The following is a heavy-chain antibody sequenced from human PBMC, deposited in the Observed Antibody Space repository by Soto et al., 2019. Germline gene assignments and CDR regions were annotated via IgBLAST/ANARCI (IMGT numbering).Heavy chain of an antibody. CDR1: GGSFSGYY. D-gene: IGHD2-15*01. Sequence: LSLTCAVYGGSFSGYYWSWIRQPPGKGLEWIGEINHSGSTNYNPSLKSRVTISVDTSKNQFSLKLSSVTAADTAVYYCARSAKTDCSGGSCYGWFDPWGQGTLVTVSS. CDR2: INHSGST. CDR3: ARSAKTDCSGGSCYGWFDP. J-gene: IGHJ5*02. V-gene: IGHV4-34*01.